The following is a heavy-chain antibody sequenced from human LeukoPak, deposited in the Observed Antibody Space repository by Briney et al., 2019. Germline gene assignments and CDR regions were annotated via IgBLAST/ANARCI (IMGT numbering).Heavy chain of an antibody. J-gene: IGHJ4*02. V-gene: IGHV1-2*02. CDR2: INPNSGGT. D-gene: IGHD4-23*01. Sequence: ASVKVSCKASGYTFTGYYMHWVRQAPGQGLEWMGWINPNSGGTNYAQKFQGRVTMARDTSISTAYMELSRLRSDDTAVYYCARAYGGLQILFDYWGQGTLVTVSS. CDR1: GYTFTGYY. CDR3: ARAYGGLQILFDY.